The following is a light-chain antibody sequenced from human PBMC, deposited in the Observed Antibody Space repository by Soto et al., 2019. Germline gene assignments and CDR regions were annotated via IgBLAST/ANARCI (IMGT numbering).Light chain of an antibody. CDR3: CSYAGSSTGV. J-gene: IGLJ3*02. Sequence: QSVLTQPASVSGSPGQSITISCTGTSSDLGSYNLVSWYQQHPGKAPRVMIYEGSKRPSGVSNRFSGSKSDNTASLTISGLQAEDEADYYCCSYAGSSTGVFGGGTKVTVL. CDR1: SSDLGSYNL. CDR2: EGS. V-gene: IGLV2-23*01.